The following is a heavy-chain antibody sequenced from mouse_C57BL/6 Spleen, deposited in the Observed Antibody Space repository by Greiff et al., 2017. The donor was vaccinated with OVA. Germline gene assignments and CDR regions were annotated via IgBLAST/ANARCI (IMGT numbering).Heavy chain of an antibody. V-gene: IGHV1-82*01. CDR3: ARSEDYGSSYDWYFDV. Sequence: QVHVKQSGPELVKPGASVKISCKASGYSFSSSWMNWVKQRLGKGLEWIGRIYPGDGDTNYNGKFKGKATLTADKSSSTAYMQLSSLTSEDSAVYFCARSEDYGSSYDWYFDVWGTGTTVTVSS. CDR2: IYPGDGDT. CDR1: GYSFSSSW. J-gene: IGHJ1*03. D-gene: IGHD1-1*01.